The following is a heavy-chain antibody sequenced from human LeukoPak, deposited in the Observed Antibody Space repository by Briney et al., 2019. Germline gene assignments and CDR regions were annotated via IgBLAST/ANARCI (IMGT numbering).Heavy chain of an antibody. D-gene: IGHD3-22*01. CDR1: GYTFTSHD. CDR2: MNPNSGDT. CDR3: ARARDSGAYYFDY. J-gene: IGHJ4*02. Sequence: ASVKVSCEASGYTFTSHDINWVRQATGQGLEWMGWMNPNSGDTGYAQKFQGRVTITRDTSIGTAYMELNSLRSEDTAVYYCARARDSGAYYFDYWGQGTLVTVSS. V-gene: IGHV1-8*03.